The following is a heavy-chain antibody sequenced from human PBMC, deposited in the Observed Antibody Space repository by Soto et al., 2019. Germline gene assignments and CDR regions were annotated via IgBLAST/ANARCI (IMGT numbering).Heavy chain of an antibody. Sequence: QVQLVESGGGVVQPGRSLRLSCAASGFTFSSYAMHWVRQAPGKGLEGVAVISYDGTKKYDADSVKGRFTISRDNSKTRLYVYVNSLKEGDTAVYYCARSFTVATNIDYWGQGTLDTVSS. V-gene: IGHV3-30-3*01. J-gene: IGHJ4*02. D-gene: IGHD4-17*01. CDR1: GFTFSSYA. CDR2: ISYDGTKK. CDR3: ARSFTVATNIDY.